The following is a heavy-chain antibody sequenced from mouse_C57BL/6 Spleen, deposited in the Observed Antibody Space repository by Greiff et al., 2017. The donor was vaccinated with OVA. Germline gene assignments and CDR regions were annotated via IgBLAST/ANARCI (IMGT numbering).Heavy chain of an antibody. Sequence: QVQLQQPGAELVKPGASVQISCKASGYAFSSSWMNWVKQRPGKGLEWIGRIYPGDGDTNYNGKFKGKATLTADKSSSTAYMQLSSLTSEDSAVYFCARCDGNFYAMDYWGQGTSVTVSS. CDR3: ARCDGNFYAMDY. J-gene: IGHJ4*01. CDR2: IYPGDGDT. D-gene: IGHD2-1*01. CDR1: GYAFSSSW. V-gene: IGHV1-82*01.